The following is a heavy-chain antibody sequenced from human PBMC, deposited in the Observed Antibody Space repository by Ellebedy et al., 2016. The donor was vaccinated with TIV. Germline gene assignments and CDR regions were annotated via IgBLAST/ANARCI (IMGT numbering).Heavy chain of an antibody. CDR1: GFTFSSYA. CDR2: ISYDGSNK. CDR3: ARDQQLVVVIYYFDY. V-gene: IGHV3-30-3*01. D-gene: IGHD3-22*01. Sequence: GESLKISCAASGFTFSSYAMHWVRQAPGKGLEWVAVISYDGSNKYYADSVKGRFTISRDNSKNTLYLQMNSLRAEDTAVYYCARDQQLVVVIYYFDYWGQGTLVTVSS. J-gene: IGHJ4*02.